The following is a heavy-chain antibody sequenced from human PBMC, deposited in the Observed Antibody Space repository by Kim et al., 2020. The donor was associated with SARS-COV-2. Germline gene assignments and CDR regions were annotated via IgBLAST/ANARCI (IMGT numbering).Heavy chain of an antibody. CDR3: ARENKGDMRAVAGTYGMDV. CDR1: GFTFSSYD. CDR2: IGTAGDT. V-gene: IGHV3-13*01. D-gene: IGHD6-19*01. Sequence: GGSLRLSCAASGFTFSSYDMHWVRQATGKGLEWVSAIGTAGDTYYPGSVKGRFTISRENAKNSLYLQMNSLRAGDTAVYYCARENKGDMRAVAGTYGMDVWGQGTTVTVSS. J-gene: IGHJ6*02.